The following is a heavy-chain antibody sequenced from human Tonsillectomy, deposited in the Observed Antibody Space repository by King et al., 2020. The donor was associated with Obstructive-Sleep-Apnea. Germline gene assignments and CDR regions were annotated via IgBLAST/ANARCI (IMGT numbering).Heavy chain of an antibody. V-gene: IGHV3-23*04. CDR3: AKDFGTFWSAWGY. D-gene: IGHD3-3*01. Sequence: QLVQSGGGLVQPGGSLRLSCAASGFAFSTYPMYWVRQAPGKGLEWVSGISGSGGTTYYADSVKGRFAISRDNSKDTLFLQMNSLRAEDTAIYFCAKDFGTFWSAWGYWGLGTLVTVSS. J-gene: IGHJ4*02. CDR1: GFAFSTYP. CDR2: ISGSGGTT.